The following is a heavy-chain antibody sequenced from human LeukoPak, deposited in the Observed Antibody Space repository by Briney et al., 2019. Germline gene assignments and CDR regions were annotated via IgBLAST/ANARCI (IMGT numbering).Heavy chain of an antibody. CDR1: GGSISSHY. V-gene: IGHV4-59*11. CDR2: IYDSGNT. J-gene: IGHJ4*02. Sequence: SETLSLTCTVSGGSISSHYWTWIRQAPGKGLEWIGYIYDSGNTNYNPSLKSRVTIAVDTSKNQFSLELSSVTAADTAVYYCASGRSNGFYYFDQWGQGTLVTVSS. D-gene: IGHD5-24*01. CDR3: ASGRSNGFYYFDQ.